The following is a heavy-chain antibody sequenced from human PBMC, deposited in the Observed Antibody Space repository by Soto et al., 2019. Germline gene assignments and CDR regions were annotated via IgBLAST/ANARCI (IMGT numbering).Heavy chain of an antibody. J-gene: IGHJ3*02. CDR1: GGTFSTSS. D-gene: IGHD4-17*01. V-gene: IGHV1-69*14. CDR2: ILPVFGTA. Sequence: QVHLVQSGAEVKKPGSSVKVSCKASGGTFSTSSINWLRQAPGQRPEWMGNILPVFGTADYAQKFRDRVTITADKSKNPAYMELRSLFSEDAAVYYCARGHEYGGNSDAFDIWGQGTVVTVSS. CDR3: ARGHEYGGNSDAFDI.